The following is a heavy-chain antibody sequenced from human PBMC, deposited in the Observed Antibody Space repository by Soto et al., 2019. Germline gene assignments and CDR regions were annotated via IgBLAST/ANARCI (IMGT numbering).Heavy chain of an antibody. Sequence: EVQLVQSGAEVRKPGESLKISCKGFGYSFSTYWIAWVRQMPGKGLEWMGIICPGDSDIKYSPSFQGQVTISADKSIXTXXLQWSSLKASDTAIDYCARPKGGHSPQGYYYGMDVWGQGTTVTVSS. CDR3: ARPKGGHSPQGYYYGMDV. CDR1: GYSFSTYW. D-gene: IGHD3-16*01. CDR2: ICPGDSDI. J-gene: IGHJ6*02. V-gene: IGHV5-51*01.